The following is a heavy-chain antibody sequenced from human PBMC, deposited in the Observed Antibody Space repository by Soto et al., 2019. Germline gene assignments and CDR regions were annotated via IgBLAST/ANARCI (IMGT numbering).Heavy chain of an antibody. CDR3: AREQVIPAATETYYFDY. V-gene: IGHV3-33*08. CDR1: GFTFSSYG. J-gene: IGHJ4*02. CDR2: IWYEGSNK. Sequence: GGALRLSYAASGFTFSSYGMHWVRQAPGKGLEWVAVIWYEGSNKYYADAGRGRFTISRDNSKNTLDLKMNSLRAEETVVYYCAREQVIPAATETYYFDYWGQGTLVTLSS. D-gene: IGHD2-2*01.